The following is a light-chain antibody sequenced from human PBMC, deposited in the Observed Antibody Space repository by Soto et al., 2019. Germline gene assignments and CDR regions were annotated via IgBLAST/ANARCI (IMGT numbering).Light chain of an antibody. CDR3: QQYGSSPLT. V-gene: IGKV3-20*01. CDR2: GAS. CDR1: QSVSIY. Sequence: EIVMTQSPATLSVSPGERATLSCRASQSVSIYLAWYQQKPGQAPRLLIYGASSRATGIPDRFSGSGSGTDFTLTISRLEPEDFAVYYCQQYGSSPLTFGGGTKVDIK. J-gene: IGKJ4*01.